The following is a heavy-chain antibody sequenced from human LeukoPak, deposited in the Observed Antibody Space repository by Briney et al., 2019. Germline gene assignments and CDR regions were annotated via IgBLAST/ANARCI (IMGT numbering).Heavy chain of an antibody. Sequence: ASVKVSCKASGYTFTDYHIHWVRQAAGQGLEWMGWINPNTGGTNYAQNFQGRVTMTRDTSITTSYMELSSLLSDDTALYYCARGGHGHTQNDYWGQGTLVTVSS. V-gene: IGHV1-2*02. J-gene: IGHJ4*02. CDR3: ARGGHGHTQNDY. CDR2: INPNTGGT. D-gene: IGHD5-24*01. CDR1: GYTFTDYH.